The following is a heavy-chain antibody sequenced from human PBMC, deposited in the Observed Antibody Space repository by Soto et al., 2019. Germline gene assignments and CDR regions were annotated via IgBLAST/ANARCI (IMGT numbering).Heavy chain of an antibody. CDR2: ISYDGSNK. D-gene: IGHD3-10*01. V-gene: IGHV3-30-3*01. J-gene: IGHJ4*02. CDR3: ARAFYRVRGVMGY. CDR1: GFPFSSYA. Sequence: GGSLRLSCAASGFPFSSYAMHWVRQAPGKGLEWVAVISYDGSNKYYADSVKGRFTISRDNSKNTLYLQMNSLRAEDTAVYYCARAFYRVRGVMGYWGQGTLVTVSS.